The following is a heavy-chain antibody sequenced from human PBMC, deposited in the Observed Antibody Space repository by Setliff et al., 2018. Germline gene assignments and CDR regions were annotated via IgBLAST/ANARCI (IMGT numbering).Heavy chain of an antibody. V-gene: IGHV4-39*01. Sequence: PSETLSLTCTVSGGSITSGRYYWGWIRQPPGQGLEWIASIHYSENTYYNPSLKTRVTISVDTSKNQFSLKLSFVTAADTAVYYCASRRTGPGGWFDYWGQGTLVTVSS. CDR2: IHYSENT. CDR1: GGSITSGRYY. CDR3: ASRRTGPGGWFDY. D-gene: IGHD1-26*01. J-gene: IGHJ5*01.